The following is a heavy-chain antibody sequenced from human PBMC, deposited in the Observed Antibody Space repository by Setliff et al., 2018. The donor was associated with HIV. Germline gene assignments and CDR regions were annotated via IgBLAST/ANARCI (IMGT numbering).Heavy chain of an antibody. V-gene: IGHV1-18*01. CDR3: ARDATYDYVWGTSSLVLDY. Sequence: ASVKVSCKASGYTFTSYGISWVRQAPGQGLEWMGWISAYNGNTNYAQKLQGRVTMTRDTSTSTLYMELSSLRSEDTAVYYCARDATYDYVWGTSSLVLDYWGQGTLVTVSS. CDR2: ISAYNGNT. D-gene: IGHD3-16*01. CDR1: GYTFTSYG. J-gene: IGHJ4*02.